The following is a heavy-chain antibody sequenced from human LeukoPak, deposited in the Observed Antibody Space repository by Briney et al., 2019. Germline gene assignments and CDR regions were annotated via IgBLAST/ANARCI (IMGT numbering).Heavy chain of an antibody. V-gene: IGHV4-59*01. CDR2: VYYSGAT. D-gene: IGHD2-2*03. CDR3: ARDGLSWILDS. Sequence: LETLSLTCTVSGGSHSSNYWSWVRQPPGKGLEWIGFVYYSGATNYNPSLKSRVTISVDTSKNQFSLKLTSVTAADTAVYYCARDGLSWILDSWGQGTLVTVSS. CDR1: GGSHSSNY. J-gene: IGHJ4*02.